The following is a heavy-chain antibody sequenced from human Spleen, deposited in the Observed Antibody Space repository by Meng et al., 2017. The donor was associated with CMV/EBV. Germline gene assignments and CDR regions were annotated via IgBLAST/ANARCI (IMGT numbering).Heavy chain of an antibody. CDR1: GYTFTGYV. V-gene: IGHV1-2*02. CDR2: LNPNNGAT. J-gene: IGHJ4*02. Sequence: VSCNASGYTFTGYVRHWMRQAPRQGLEWMGWLNPNNGATKYAQNCQGRVTMTRDTSISTAYMELNSLTSDDTAVYYCARAWYAGDNYWGQGTLVTVSS. CDR3: ARAWYAGDNY. D-gene: IGHD2-21*01.